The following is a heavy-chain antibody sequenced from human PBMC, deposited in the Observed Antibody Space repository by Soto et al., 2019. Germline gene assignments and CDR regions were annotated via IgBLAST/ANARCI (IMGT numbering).Heavy chain of an antibody. CDR1: GYTXFTYD. Sequence: SXKVSYKASGYTXFTYDIRWVRQAPGQGLEWMGWISTYSGDTKYAQKFQGRVTMTTDTSTTKAYLELRSLRSEDTAVYYCARHHGPTTSENWFAPWGQGTLVTVS. CDR2: ISTYSGDT. CDR3: ARHHGPTTSENWFAP. J-gene: IGHJ5*02. V-gene: IGHV1-18*01. D-gene: IGHD5-12*01.